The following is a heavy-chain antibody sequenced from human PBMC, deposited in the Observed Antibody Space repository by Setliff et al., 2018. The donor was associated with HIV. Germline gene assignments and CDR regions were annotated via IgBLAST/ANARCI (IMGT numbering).Heavy chain of an antibody. CDR1: GGSSSSSSFY. CDR3: ARPFDWGSSHPLGY. CDR2: IYYSGNT. J-gene: IGHJ4*02. V-gene: IGHV4-39*01. Sequence: SETLSLTCTVSGGSSSSSSFYWGWIRQPPGKGLEWIGSIYYSGNTYYNPSLKSRVTISVDTSKNQFSLTLSSVTAADTAVYYCARPFDWGSSHPLGYWSQGTLVTVS. D-gene: IGHD3-9*01.